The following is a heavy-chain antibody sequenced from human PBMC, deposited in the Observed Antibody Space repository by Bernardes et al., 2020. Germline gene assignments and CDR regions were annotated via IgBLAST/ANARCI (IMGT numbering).Heavy chain of an antibody. CDR3: ARAGRVVYSSSGGLKNFDY. J-gene: IGHJ4*02. CDR1: GGSFSGYY. V-gene: IGHV4-34*01. CDR2: INHSGST. Sequence: SETLSLTCAVYGGSFSGYYWSWIRQPPGKGLEWIGEINHSGSTNYNPSLKSRVTISVDTSKNQFSLKLSSVTAADTAVYYCARAGRVVYSSSGGLKNFDYWGQGTLVTVSS. D-gene: IGHD6-6*01.